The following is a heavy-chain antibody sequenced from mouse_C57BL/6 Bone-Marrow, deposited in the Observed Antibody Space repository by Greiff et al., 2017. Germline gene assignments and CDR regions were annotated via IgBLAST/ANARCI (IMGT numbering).Heavy chain of an antibody. Sequence: EVKLMESGGGLVKPGGSLKLSCAASGFTFSSYAMSWVRQTPEKRLEWVATISDGGSYTYYPDNVKGRFTISRDNAKNNLYLQMSHLKSEDTAMYYCAREREYYGYFDYWGQGTTLTVSS. CDR3: AREREYYGYFDY. CDR2: ISDGGSYT. CDR1: GFTFSSYA. D-gene: IGHD1-1*01. V-gene: IGHV5-4*01. J-gene: IGHJ2*01.